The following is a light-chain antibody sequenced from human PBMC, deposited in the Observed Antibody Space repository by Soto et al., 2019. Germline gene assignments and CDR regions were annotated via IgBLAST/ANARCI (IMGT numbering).Light chain of an antibody. CDR1: QSVGDTF. CDR2: GVS. CDR3: QQYGSSGT. Sequence: EIVLTQPPGTLSLSPGEKATLSCRASQSVGDTFLSWYQQKPGLAPRLLIYGVSNRATGIPDRFSGSGSGTDSTLTISRLEPEDFAVYYCQQYGSSGTFGQGTKVDI. J-gene: IGKJ1*01. V-gene: IGKV3-20*01.